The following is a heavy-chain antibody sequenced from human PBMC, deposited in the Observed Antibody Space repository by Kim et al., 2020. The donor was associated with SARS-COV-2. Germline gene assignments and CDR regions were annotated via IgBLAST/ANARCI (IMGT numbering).Heavy chain of an antibody. D-gene: IGHD3-3*01. J-gene: IGHJ4*02. Sequence: SNPSLTSRVTISVDTSKNQFSLKLSSVTAADTAVYYCARTDFWSGYYIDYWGQGTLVTVSS. CDR3: ARTDFWSGYYIDY. V-gene: IGHV4-34*01.